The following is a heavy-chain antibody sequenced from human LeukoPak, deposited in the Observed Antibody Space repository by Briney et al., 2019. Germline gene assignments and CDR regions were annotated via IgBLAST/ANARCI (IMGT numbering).Heavy chain of an antibody. CDR1: GFTFSSYG. CDR2: IWYDGSNK. Sequence: GGSLRLSCAASGFTFSSYGMHWVRQAPGKGLEWVAVIWYDGSNKYYADSVKGRFTISRDNAKNSLYLQMNSLRAEDTALYYCAKDMGAAAGTGYYYGMDVWGQGTTVTVSS. D-gene: IGHD6-13*01. V-gene: IGHV3-33*03. J-gene: IGHJ6*02. CDR3: AKDMGAAAGTGYYYGMDV.